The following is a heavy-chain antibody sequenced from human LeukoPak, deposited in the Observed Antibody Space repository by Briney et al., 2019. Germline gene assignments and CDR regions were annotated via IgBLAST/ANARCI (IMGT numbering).Heavy chain of an antibody. V-gene: IGHV3-23*01. CDR3: AKDRGYYIPNNWFDP. J-gene: IGHJ5*02. Sequence: GGSLRLSCAASGFTFSSYGMSWVRQAPGKGLEWVSAIGGRDGSTYYADSVKGRFTISRDNSKNTLYLQMNSLRAEDTAVYYCAKDRGYYIPNNWFDPWGQGTLVTVSS. CDR2: IGGRDGST. CDR1: GFTFSSYG. D-gene: IGHD3-22*01.